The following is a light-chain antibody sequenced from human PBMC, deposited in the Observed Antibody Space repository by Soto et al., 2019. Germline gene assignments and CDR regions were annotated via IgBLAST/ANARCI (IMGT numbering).Light chain of an antibody. CDR2: GAS. V-gene: IGKV3-15*01. J-gene: IGKJ3*01. Sequence: EIVMTQSPATLSVSPGERATLSCRASQTVSSNLAWDQQKAGQAPRLLIYGASTRPPGIPARFSGSGSGTEFTLPISSLQSEDFAVYYCQQYNDWPPFTIGPGTRVDIK. CDR1: QTVSSN. CDR3: QQYNDWPPFT.